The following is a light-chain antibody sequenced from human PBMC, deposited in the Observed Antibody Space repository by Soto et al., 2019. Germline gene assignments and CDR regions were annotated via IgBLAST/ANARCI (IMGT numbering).Light chain of an antibody. CDR2: GAS. CDR3: HQYATSPQT. Sequence: IVLTQSPGTLSLSPGERATLSCRASQSVAKNYLAWYKQAAGQAPRLLIYGASSRATGIPDRFSGGGSATDFTLTINRLEPEDSAVYYCHQYATSPQTFGQGTKVEI. CDR1: QSVAKNY. V-gene: IGKV3-20*01. J-gene: IGKJ1*01.